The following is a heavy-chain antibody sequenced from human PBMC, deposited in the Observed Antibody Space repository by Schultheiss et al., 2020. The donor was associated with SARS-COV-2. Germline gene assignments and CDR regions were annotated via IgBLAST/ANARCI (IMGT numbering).Heavy chain of an antibody. CDR3: ARDRYDFWSGYVSYWYFDL. D-gene: IGHD3-3*01. J-gene: IGHJ2*01. CDR1: GGTFSSYA. CDR2: FIPIFGTA. V-gene: IGHV1-69*13. Sequence: SVKVYCKASGGTFSSYAISWVRQAPGQWLEWMGGFIPIFGTANYAQKFQGRVTITADESTRTAYMELSSLRSEDTAVYYCARDRYDFWSGYVSYWYFDLWGRGALVTVSS.